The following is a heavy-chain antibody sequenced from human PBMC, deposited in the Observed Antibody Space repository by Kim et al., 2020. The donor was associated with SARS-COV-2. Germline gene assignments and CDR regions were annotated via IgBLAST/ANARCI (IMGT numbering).Heavy chain of an antibody. J-gene: IGHJ6*02. Sequence: GGSLRLSCAASGFTFGDYGMSWVRQAPGKGLEWVSGISCDGGSTGYADSVKGRFTISRDNAKNSLYLQMNSLRDEDTALYHCARVDILTGSYKVEYYYYGRDVWGQGTKVTVSS. CDR1: GFTFGDYG. D-gene: IGHD3-9*01. CDR2: ISCDGGST. V-gene: IGHV3-20*01. CDR3: ARVDILTGSYKVEYYYYGRDV.